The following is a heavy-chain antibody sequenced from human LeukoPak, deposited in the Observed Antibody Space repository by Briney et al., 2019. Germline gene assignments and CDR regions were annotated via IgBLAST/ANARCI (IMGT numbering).Heavy chain of an antibody. CDR1: GFTFSSYW. CDR2: IKQDGSEK. D-gene: IGHD3-3*01. Sequence: GGSLRLSCAASGFTFSSYWMSWVRQAPGKGLEWVANIKQDGSEKYYVDSVKGRFTISRDNAKNSLYLQMNSLRAEDTAVYYCARDLESNYDFWSGYEPSGFDIWGQGTMVTVSS. CDR3: ARDLESNYDFWSGYEPSGFDI. J-gene: IGHJ3*02. V-gene: IGHV3-7*01.